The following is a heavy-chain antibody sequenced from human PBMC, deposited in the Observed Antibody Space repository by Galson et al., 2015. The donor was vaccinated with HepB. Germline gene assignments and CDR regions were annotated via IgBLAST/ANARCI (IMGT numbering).Heavy chain of an antibody. CDR2: VSESGDTR. CDR1: GFTYNSYE. Sequence: SLRLSCAASGFTYNSYEMTWVRQAPGKGLEWVSTVSESGDTRYYADSVKGRFTISRDNSKNTLYLQMNSLRAEDTALYYCAKDASRGTYPDYWGQGILVTVSS. V-gene: IGHV3-23*01. J-gene: IGHJ4*02. D-gene: IGHD1-26*01. CDR3: AKDASRGTYPDY.